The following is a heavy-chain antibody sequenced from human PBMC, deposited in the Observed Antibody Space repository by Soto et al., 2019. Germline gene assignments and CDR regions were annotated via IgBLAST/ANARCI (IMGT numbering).Heavy chain of an antibody. V-gene: IGHV1-69*06. Sequence: QVYLVQSGAEVKKPGSSVKISCKASGGIFSSNTINWVRQAAGQGLEWMGGIIPLFGTANYAEKFQGRVTITADKSTKTESMELTSLRSEDTPVYYCAIKAACVGACYAFEPWGQGTLVTV. CDR2: IIPLFGTA. CDR1: GGIFSSNT. CDR3: AIKAACVGACYAFEP. D-gene: IGHD2-21*02. J-gene: IGHJ5*02.